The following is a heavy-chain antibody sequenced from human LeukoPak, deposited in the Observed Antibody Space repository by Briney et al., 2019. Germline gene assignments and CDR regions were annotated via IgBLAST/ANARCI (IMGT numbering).Heavy chain of an antibody. CDR2: IYYSGST. J-gene: IGHJ4*02. V-gene: IGHV4-30-4*01. D-gene: IGHD3-3*01. Sequence: SETLSLICTVSGGSISSGDYYWSWIRQPPGKGLEWIGYIYYSGSTYYNPSLKSRVTISVDTSKNQFSLKLSSVTAADTAVYYCARGVRFYFDYWGQGTLVTVSS. CDR3: ARGVRFYFDY. CDR1: GGSISSGDYY.